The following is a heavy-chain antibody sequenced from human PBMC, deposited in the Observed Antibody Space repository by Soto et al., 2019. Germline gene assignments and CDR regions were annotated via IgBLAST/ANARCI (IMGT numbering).Heavy chain of an antibody. D-gene: IGHD5-12*01. CDR2: ISYDGSNK. CDR1: GFTFSSCG. CDR3: AKLGYSGYDDFDY. Sequence: GGSLRLSCAASGFTFSSCGMHWVRQAPGKGLEWVAVISYDGSNKYYADSVKGRFTISRDNSKNTLYLQMNSLRAEDTAVYYCAKLGYSGYDDFDYWGQGTLVTVSS. J-gene: IGHJ4*02. V-gene: IGHV3-30*18.